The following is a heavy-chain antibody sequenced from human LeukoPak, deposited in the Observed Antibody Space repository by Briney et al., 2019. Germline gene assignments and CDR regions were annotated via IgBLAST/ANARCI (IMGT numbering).Heavy chain of an antibody. Sequence: GGSLRLSCAASGFTFSSYGMHWVRQAPGKGLEWVAVISYDGSNKYYADSVKGRFTISRDNSKNTLYLQMNSLRAEDTGVYYCAKDDYYDSSGPVDYWGQGTLVTVSS. CDR1: GFTFSSYG. J-gene: IGHJ4*02. D-gene: IGHD3-22*01. CDR3: AKDDYYDSSGPVDY. V-gene: IGHV3-30*18. CDR2: ISYDGSNK.